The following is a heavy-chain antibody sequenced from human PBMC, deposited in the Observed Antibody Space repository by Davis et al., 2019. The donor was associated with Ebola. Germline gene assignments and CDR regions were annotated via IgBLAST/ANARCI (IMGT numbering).Heavy chain of an antibody. CDR1: GYPFTGYY. Sequence: AASVKVSCKASGYPFTGYYMHWVRQAPGQGLEWMGWINPNSGGTNFAQKFQGRVTMTRDTSISTAYMELSRLRSDDTAVYYCARAYYYGSGSYQDYWGQGTLVTVS. V-gene: IGHV1-2*02. J-gene: IGHJ4*02. CDR2: INPNSGGT. D-gene: IGHD3-10*01. CDR3: ARAYYYGSGSYQDY.